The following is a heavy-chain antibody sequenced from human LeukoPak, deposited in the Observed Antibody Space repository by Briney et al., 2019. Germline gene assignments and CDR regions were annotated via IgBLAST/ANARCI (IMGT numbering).Heavy chain of an antibody. D-gene: IGHD6-19*01. CDR3: ARVISVAGYDY. CDR1: GFTFSNYW. V-gene: IGHV3-7*01. Sequence: QTGGSLRLSCAASGFTFSNYWMSWVRQAPGKGLEWVANIKQDRSEKYYVDSVKGRFTISRDNAKNSLYLQMNSLRAEDTAVYYCARVISVAGYDYWGQGTLVTVSS. CDR2: IKQDRSEK. J-gene: IGHJ4*02.